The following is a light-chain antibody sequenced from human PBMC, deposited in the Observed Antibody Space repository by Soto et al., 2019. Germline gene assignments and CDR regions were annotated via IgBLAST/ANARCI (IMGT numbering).Light chain of an antibody. J-gene: IGKJ5*01. Sequence: EIVLTQSPGTLSLTPGERATLSCRASQSVSSSYLAWYQQKPGQAPRLLIYGASSRATGIPDRFSGSGSGTDFTLTIRRLEPVDFAVYYCQQYGSSPLVTFGQGTRLEIK. CDR2: GAS. CDR1: QSVSSSY. V-gene: IGKV3-20*01. CDR3: QQYGSSPLVT.